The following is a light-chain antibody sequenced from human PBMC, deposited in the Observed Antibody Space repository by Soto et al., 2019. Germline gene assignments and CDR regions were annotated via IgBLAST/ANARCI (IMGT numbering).Light chain of an antibody. J-gene: IGLJ1*01. CDR1: SSNIGAGYE. CDR3: QSYDSSLSGYV. Sequence: QSALTQPPSVSEAPGQRVPISCTGSSSNIGAGYEAHWYQQVPGTAPKLLIYENNNRPSGVPDRFSGSKSGTSASLAITGLQAEDEAEYYCQSYDSSLSGYVFGTGTKLTVL. V-gene: IGLV1-40*01. CDR2: ENN.